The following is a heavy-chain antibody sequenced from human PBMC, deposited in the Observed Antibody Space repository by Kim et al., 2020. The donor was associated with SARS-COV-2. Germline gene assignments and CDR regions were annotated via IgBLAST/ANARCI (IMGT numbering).Heavy chain of an antibody. Sequence: GGSLRLSCAASGFTFDDYAMHWVRQAPGKGLEWVSGISWNSGSIGYADSVKGRFTISRDNAKNSLYLQMNSLRAEDTALYYCAKDVYYDILTDYYGMDVWGQGTTVTVSS. J-gene: IGHJ6*02. V-gene: IGHV3-9*01. CDR3: AKDVYYDILTDYYGMDV. CDR2: ISWNSGSI. CDR1: GFTFDDYA. D-gene: IGHD3-9*01.